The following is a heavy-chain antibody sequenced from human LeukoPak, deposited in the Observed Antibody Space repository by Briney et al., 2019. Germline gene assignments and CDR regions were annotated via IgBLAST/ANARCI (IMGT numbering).Heavy chain of an antibody. J-gene: IGHJ5*02. CDR1: GYSFTSYW. CDR2: IYPGDSDT. CDR3: ARHQWSSSWYVKAHNWFDP. V-gene: IGHV5-51*01. Sequence: GESLKFSCTGSGYSFTSYWIGWVRQMPGKGLEWMGIIYPGDSDTRYSPSFQGQVTISADKSISTAYLQWSSLKASDTAMYYCARHQWSSSWYVKAHNWFDPWGQGTLVTASS. D-gene: IGHD6-13*01.